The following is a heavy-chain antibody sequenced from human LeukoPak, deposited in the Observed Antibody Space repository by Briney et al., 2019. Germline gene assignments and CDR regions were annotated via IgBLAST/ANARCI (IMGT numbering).Heavy chain of an antibody. D-gene: IGHD3-9*01. J-gene: IGHJ4*02. CDR3: TTDSDYDILTGYYPPDY. CDR2: IKSKTDGGTT. Sequence: PGGSLRLSCAASGFTFSNAWMSWVRQVPGKGLEWVGRIKSKTDGGTTDYAAPVKGRFTISRDDSKNTLYLQMNSLKTEDTAVYYCTTDSDYDILTGYYPPDYWGQGTLVTVSS. V-gene: IGHV3-15*01. CDR1: GFTFSNAW.